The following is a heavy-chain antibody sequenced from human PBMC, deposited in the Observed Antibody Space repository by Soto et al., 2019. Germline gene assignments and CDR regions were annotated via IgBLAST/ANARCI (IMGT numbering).Heavy chain of an antibody. CDR3: AREIRYSNSLYDRLGACDI. CDR2: IYYSGST. Sequence: QPPGKRLEWIGSIYYSGSTYYNPSLKSRATISVDTSKNQFSLKLSSVTAADTAVYYCAREIRYSNSLYDRLGACDIWGQWTMVTV. J-gene: IGHJ3*02. V-gene: IGHV4-39*02. D-gene: IGHD6-13*01.